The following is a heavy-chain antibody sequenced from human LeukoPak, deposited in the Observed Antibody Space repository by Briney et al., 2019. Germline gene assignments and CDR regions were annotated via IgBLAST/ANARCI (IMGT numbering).Heavy chain of an antibody. V-gene: IGHV3-21*01. CDR1: GFTFGAYT. CDR2: IFSRSESI. Sequence: GGSLRLSCAASGFTFGAYTINWVRQAPGKGLEWVSCIFSRSESILYADSVKGRFTISRDNAKNSLYLQMDSLRVEDTAVYYCARDFFHSSDSRPFDYWGQGTLVAVSS. D-gene: IGHD3-22*01. CDR3: ARDFFHSSDSRPFDY. J-gene: IGHJ4*02.